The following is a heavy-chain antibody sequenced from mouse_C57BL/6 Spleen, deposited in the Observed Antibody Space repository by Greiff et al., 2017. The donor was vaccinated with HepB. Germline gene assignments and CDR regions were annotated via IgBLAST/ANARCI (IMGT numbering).Heavy chain of an antibody. J-gene: IGHJ1*03. V-gene: IGHV1-15*01. CDR3: TRCDGNYWYFDV. D-gene: IGHD1-1*01. Sequence: VQLQQSGAELVRPGASVTLSCKASGYTFTDYAMHWVKQTPVHGLEWIGAIDPETGGTAYNQKFKGKAILTADKSSSTAYMELRSLTSEDSAVYCCTRCDGNYWYFDVWGKGTTVTVSS. CDR2: IDPETGGT. CDR1: GYTFTDYA.